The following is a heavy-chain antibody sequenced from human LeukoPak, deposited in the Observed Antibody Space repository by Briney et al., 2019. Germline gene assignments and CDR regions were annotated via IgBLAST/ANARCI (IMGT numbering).Heavy chain of an antibody. CDR1: GGSISSYY. V-gene: IGHV4-59*01. CDR2: IYYSGST. J-gene: IGHJ3*02. Sequence: PSETLSLTCTVSGGSISSYYWSWIRQPPGKGLEWIGYIYYSGSTNYNPSLKSRVTISVDTSKNQFSLKLSSVTAADTAVYYCASISAYDTAAFDIWGQGTMVTVSS. CDR3: ASISAYDTAAFDI. D-gene: IGHD3-22*01.